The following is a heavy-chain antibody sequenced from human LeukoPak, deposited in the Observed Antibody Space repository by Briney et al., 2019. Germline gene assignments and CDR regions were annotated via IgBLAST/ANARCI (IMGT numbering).Heavy chain of an antibody. CDR3: KSGGAAPGSFDY. Sequence: GGSLRLSCAASGFSFSSYWMSWMRQAPGKGLEWVANIKFDGNEEYYVDSVKGRFTISRDNAKNSLYLQLDSLRVEDTAVYYCKSGGAAPGSFDYWGQGTLVTVSP. V-gene: IGHV3-7*01. D-gene: IGHD1-1*01. J-gene: IGHJ4*02. CDR1: GFSFSSYW. CDR2: IKFDGNEE.